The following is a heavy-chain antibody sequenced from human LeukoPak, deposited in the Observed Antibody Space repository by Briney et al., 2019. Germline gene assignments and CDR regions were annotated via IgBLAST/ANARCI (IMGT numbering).Heavy chain of an antibody. CDR1: GFTFSSYA. V-gene: IGHV3-64*01. J-gene: IGHJ4*02. CDR3: ARAPTTVITRGHFDY. Sequence: GGSLRLSCAASGFTFSSYAMHWVRQTPGKGLEYVSAINGGNGGSTYYANSVKGRFTISRDNSKNTLYLQMGSLRGEDMAVYYCARAPTTVITRGHFDYWGQGTLVTVSS. CDR2: INGGNGGST. D-gene: IGHD4-23*01.